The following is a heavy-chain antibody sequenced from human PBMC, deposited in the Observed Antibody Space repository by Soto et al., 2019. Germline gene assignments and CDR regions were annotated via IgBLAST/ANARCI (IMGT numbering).Heavy chain of an antibody. CDR3: ARYFRGSGRYFFDY. J-gene: IGHJ4*02. CDR2: INQDGGGT. Sequence: PGGSLRLSCVASGFTFITSFMGWVRQAPGKGLEWVANINQDGGGTYYVDSVEGRFTISRDNAKDSLYLQMNSLRGEDTAVSYCARYFRGSGRYFFDYWGQGTLVTVSS. CDR1: GFTFITSF. V-gene: IGHV3-7*03. D-gene: IGHD6-19*01.